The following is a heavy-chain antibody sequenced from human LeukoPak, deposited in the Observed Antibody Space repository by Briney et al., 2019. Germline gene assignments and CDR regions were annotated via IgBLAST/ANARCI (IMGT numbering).Heavy chain of an antibody. CDR2: ICTSGST. V-gene: IGHV4-61*02. J-gene: IGHJ4*02. CDR1: GGSISSGSYY. CDR3: ARDEGWP. Sequence: SQTLSLTCTVSGGSISSGSYYWSWIRQPAGKGLEWIGRICTSGSTNYNPSLKSRVTISVDTSKNQFSLKLSSVTAADTAVYYCARDEGWPWGQGTLVTVSS. D-gene: IGHD2-15*01.